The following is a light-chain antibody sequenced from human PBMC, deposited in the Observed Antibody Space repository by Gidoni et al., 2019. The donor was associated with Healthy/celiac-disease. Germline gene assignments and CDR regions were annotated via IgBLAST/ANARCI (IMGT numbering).Light chain of an antibody. CDR2: DAS. CDR1: QGISSA. Sequence: AIQLTQSPSSLSASVGDRVTITCRASQGISSALAWYQQKPGKAPKLLIYDASSVESGVPSRFSGSGSGTDFTLTISSLQPEDFATYYWQQFNSYASITFGQGTRLEIK. V-gene: IGKV1-13*02. CDR3: QQFNSYASIT. J-gene: IGKJ5*01.